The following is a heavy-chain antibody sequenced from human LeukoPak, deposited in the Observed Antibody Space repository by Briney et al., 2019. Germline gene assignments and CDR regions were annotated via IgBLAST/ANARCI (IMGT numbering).Heavy chain of an antibody. V-gene: IGHV4-59*08. CDR3: ARHYGSSSPLVDY. CDR1: GGSISSYY. Sequence: KPSETLSLTCTVSGGSISSYYWSWVRQPPGKGLKWIGYIYYSGSTNYNPSLKRRVTISVDTSKNQFSLKLSSVTAADTAVYYCARHYGSSSPLVDYWGQGTLVTVSS. CDR2: IYYSGST. J-gene: IGHJ4*02. D-gene: IGHD6-6*01.